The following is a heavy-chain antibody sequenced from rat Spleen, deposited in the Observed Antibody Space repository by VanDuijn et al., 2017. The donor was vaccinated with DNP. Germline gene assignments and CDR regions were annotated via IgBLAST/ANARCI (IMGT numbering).Heavy chain of an antibody. CDR3: ASTYYGY. CDR1: GFNLNDYW. CDR2: INKDGSTI. V-gene: IGHV4-2*01. Sequence: EVKFVESGGGLVQPGRSLKLSCAVSGFNLNDYWMAWVRQTPGKGLEWIGEINKDGSTINYTPSLKDRFTISRDNAQNTLYLQMNKLGSEDTAIYYCASTYYGYWGQGVMVTVSS. J-gene: IGHJ2*01. D-gene: IGHD1-9*01.